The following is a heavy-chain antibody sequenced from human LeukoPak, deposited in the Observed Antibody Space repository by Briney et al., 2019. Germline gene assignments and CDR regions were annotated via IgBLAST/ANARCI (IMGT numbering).Heavy chain of an antibody. J-gene: IGHJ4*02. V-gene: IGHV1-18*04. CDR2: ISAYNGNT. CDR1: GYTFTGYY. D-gene: IGHD6-13*01. Sequence: ASVNVSCKASGYTFTGYYMHWVRQAPGQGLEWMGWISAYNGNTNYAQKLQGRVTMTTDTSTSTAYMELRSLRSDDTAVYYCARWGSSHDYWGQGTLVTVSS. CDR3: ARWGSSHDY.